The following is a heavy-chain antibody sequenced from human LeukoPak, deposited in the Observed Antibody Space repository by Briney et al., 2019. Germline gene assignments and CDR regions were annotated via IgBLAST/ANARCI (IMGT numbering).Heavy chain of an antibody. CDR3: ARDLPRSYDSSGYSLGY. D-gene: IGHD3-22*01. CDR1: GFTFSSYA. V-gene: IGHV3-30*04. J-gene: IGHJ4*02. CDR2: ISYDGTNK. Sequence: GGSLRLSCAASGFTFSSYAMHLVRQAPVKGLEWVTIISYDGTNKYYADSVKGRLTISRCNSGNTLYLQMNSLRAEDTAVYYCARDLPRSYDSSGYSLGYWGQGTLVTVSS.